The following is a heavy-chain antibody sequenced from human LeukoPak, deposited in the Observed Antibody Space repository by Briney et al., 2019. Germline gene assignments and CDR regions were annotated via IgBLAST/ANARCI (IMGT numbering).Heavy chain of an antibody. V-gene: IGHV3-74*01. CDR2: IIGDGSGT. J-gene: IGHJ4*02. Sequence: GGSLRLSCAASGFPFSSYWMHWVRQGPGRGLVWVSRIIGDGSGTNYADSVKGRFTISRDNSKNTLYLQMNSLRAEDTAVYYCAKDPSYGFGPSYFDYWGQGTLVTVSS. CDR1: GFPFSSYW. CDR3: AKDPSYGFGPSYFDY. D-gene: IGHD5-18*01.